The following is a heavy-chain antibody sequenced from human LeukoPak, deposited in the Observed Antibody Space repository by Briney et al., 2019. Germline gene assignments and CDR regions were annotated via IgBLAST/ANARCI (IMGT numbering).Heavy chain of an antibody. CDR1: GYTFTSYD. CDR2: MNPNSGNT. V-gene: IGHV1-8*01. CDR3: ARGRRVVVPAASRYYFDY. Sequence: ASVKVSCKAFGYTFTSYDINWVRQATGQGLEWMGWMNPNSGNTGYAQKFQGRVTMTRNTSISTAYMELSSLRSEDTAVYYCARGRRVVVPAASRYYFDYWGQGTLVTVSS. J-gene: IGHJ4*02. D-gene: IGHD2-2*01.